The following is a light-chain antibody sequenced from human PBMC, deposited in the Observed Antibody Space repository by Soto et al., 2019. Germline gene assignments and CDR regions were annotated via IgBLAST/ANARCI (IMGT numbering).Light chain of an antibody. CDR2: DAS. Sequence: EIVLTQSPATLSLSPGERATLSCRASQSVSSYLAWYQQKTGQAPRLLIYDASNSATGIPARFSGSGSGTDFTLTISSLEPEDFAVYYCQQRSNWPLTFGGGTKVEIK. CDR3: QQRSNWPLT. J-gene: IGKJ4*01. V-gene: IGKV3-11*01. CDR1: QSVSSY.